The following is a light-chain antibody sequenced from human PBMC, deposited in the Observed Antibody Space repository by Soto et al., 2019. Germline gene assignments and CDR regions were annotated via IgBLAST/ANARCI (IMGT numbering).Light chain of an antibody. Sequence: EIVMTQSPATLSVSPGETATLSCRASQSVGSAVAWYQHKPGQAPRLLIVGVSIRATGVPGRFSGGGSGTEFTLTISSLQSEDFAVYYCQQYKNWPPLTFGGGTTVEIK. CDR3: QQYKNWPPLT. V-gene: IGKV3-15*01. CDR1: QSVGSA. J-gene: IGKJ4*01. CDR2: GVS.